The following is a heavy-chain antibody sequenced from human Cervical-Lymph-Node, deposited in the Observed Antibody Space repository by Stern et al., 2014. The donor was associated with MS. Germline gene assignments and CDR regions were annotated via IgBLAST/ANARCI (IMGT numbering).Heavy chain of an antibody. V-gene: IGHV7-4-1*01. J-gene: IGHJ5*02. CDR2: INTNTGNP. CDR3: ARGMTTVTSRWFDP. CDR1: GYTFTSYA. Sequence: QVQLVESGSELKKPGASVKVSCKASGYTFTSYAMNWVRQAPGQGLEWMGWINTNTGNPTYAQGFTGRFVFSLDTSVSTAYLQICSLKAEDTAVYYCARGMTTVTSRWFDPWGQGTLVTVSS. D-gene: IGHD4-17*01.